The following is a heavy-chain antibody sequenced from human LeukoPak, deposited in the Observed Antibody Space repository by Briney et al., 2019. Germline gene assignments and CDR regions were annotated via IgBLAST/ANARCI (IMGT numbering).Heavy chain of an antibody. CDR3: AREGYSDTLNYYAHFHH. D-gene: IGHD3-22*01. CDR1: GGSISSYN. V-gene: IGHV4-4*07. CDR2: IYSTGST. J-gene: IGHJ4*02. Sequence: SETPSDTRTDSGGSISSYNRYWIRQSAGKGLEWIGRIYSTGSTNYNPSLKSRVTMSVDTSKNQFSLKLNSVTAADTAVYYCAREGYSDTLNYYAHFHHWGQGTLVTVSS.